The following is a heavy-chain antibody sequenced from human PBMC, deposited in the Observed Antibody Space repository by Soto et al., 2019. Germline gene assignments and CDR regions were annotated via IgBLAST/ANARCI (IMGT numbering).Heavy chain of an antibody. D-gene: IGHD5-12*01. Sequence: GGSLRLSCAASGFTFSSYSMNWVRQAPGKGLEWVSYISSSSSTIYYADSVKGRFTISRDNAKNSLYLQMNSLRAEDTAVYYCARGGDYIVATTGLGYWGQGTLVTVSS. CDR1: GFTFSSYS. J-gene: IGHJ4*02. CDR3: ARGGDYIVATTGLGY. CDR2: ISSSSSTI. V-gene: IGHV3-48*01.